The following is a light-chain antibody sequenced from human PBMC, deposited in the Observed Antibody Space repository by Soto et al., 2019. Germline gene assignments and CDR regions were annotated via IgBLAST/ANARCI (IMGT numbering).Light chain of an antibody. CDR3: QLYGISPH. Sequence: EIVLTQSPGTLSLSPGEGATLSCRASQSISSDLAWYHQKPGQAPRLIIHGASTRATGIPARFSGSGSGTEFTLTINRLEPEDFAVYYCQLYGISPHFGQGTRLEIK. CDR2: GAS. V-gene: IGKV3-20*01. CDR1: QSISSD. J-gene: IGKJ5*01.